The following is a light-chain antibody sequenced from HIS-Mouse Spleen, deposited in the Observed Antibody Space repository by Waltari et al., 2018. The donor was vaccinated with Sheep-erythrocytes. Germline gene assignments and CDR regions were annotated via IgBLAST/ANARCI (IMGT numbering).Light chain of an antibody. CDR3: QSYDSSLSGSV. CDR2: GNS. J-gene: IGLJ2*01. V-gene: IGLV1-40*01. Sequence: QSVLTQPPSVSGAPGQRVTISCTGRSPNIGAGSDLHWYQQLPGTAPKLLIYGNSNRPSGVPDRFSGSKSGTSASLVITGLQAEDEADYYCQSYDSSLSGSVFGGGTKLTVL. CDR1: SPNIGAGSD.